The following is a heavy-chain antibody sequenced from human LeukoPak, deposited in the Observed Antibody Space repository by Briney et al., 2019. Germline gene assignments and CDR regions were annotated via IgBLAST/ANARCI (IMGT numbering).Heavy chain of an antibody. CDR2: ISSSGRPI. CDR1: GFTISSDE. Sequence: GGSLRLSCAASGFTISSDEMNWARQAPGKGLEWVSYISSSGRPIYYADSVKGRFSISRDTAKNSLYLQMNSLRAEDTAVYYCSRGRLFGDYWGQGALVTVSS. V-gene: IGHV3-48*03. CDR3: SRGRLFGDY. D-gene: IGHD2-21*02. J-gene: IGHJ4*02.